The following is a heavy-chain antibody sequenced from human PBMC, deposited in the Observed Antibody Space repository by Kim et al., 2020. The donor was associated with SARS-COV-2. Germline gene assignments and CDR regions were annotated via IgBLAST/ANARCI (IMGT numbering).Heavy chain of an antibody. CDR1: GLTFSSYW. CDR3: ARHLPPRRDYTYNWFDP. D-gene: IGHD4-4*01. CDR2: IKQDGSEK. Sequence: GGSLRLSCAASGLTFSSYWMSWVRQAPGKGLEWVANIKQDGSEKYYVDSVKGRFTISRDNAKNSLYLQMNSLRAEDTAVYYCARHLPPRRDYTYNWFDPWGQGTLVTVSS. V-gene: IGHV3-7*03. J-gene: IGHJ5*02.